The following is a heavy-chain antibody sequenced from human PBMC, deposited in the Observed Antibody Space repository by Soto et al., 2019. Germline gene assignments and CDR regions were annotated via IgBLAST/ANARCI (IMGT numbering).Heavy chain of an antibody. J-gene: IGHJ4*02. CDR2: INPNSGGT. V-gene: IGHV1-2*04. CDR3: AIAYCGGDCYVALWYYFDY. D-gene: IGHD2-21*02. Sequence: GASVKVSCKASGYTFTGYFMHWVRQAPGQGLEWMGWINPNSGGTNYAQKFQGWVTMTRDTSISTAYMELSRLRSDDTAVYYCAIAYCGGDCYVALWYYFDYWGQGTLVTVSS. CDR1: GYTFTGYF.